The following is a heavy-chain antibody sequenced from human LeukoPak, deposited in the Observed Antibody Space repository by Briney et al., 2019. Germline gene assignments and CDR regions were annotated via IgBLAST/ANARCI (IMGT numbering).Heavy chain of an antibody. V-gene: IGHV1-2*02. CDR3: ASLGGGSSKNYFDY. D-gene: IGHD4-23*01. CDR2: INPNSGGT. CDR1: GYTFTGYY. J-gene: IGHJ4*02. Sequence: ASVKVSCKASGYTFTGYYMHWVRQAPGQGLEWMGWINPNSGGTNYAQKFQGRVTMSRDTSISTAYMELSRLRSDDTAVYYCASLGGGSSKNYFDYWGQGTLVTVSS.